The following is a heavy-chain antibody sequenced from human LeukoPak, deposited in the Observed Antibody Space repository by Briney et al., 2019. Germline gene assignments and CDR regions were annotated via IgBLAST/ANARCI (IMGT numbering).Heavy chain of an antibody. CDR3: ARHAIVVVPAAMRTVRYNWLDP. Sequence: SDTLSLTCTVAGGSVSSSSYYWGWIRQPPGKGLEWIGSIYYSGSTYYNPSLKSRVTISVDTSKNQFSLKLSSVTAADTAVYYCARHAIVVVPAAMRTVRYNWLDPWGQGTLVTVSS. CDR2: IYYSGST. J-gene: IGHJ5*02. D-gene: IGHD2-2*01. CDR1: GGSVSSSSYY. V-gene: IGHV4-39*01.